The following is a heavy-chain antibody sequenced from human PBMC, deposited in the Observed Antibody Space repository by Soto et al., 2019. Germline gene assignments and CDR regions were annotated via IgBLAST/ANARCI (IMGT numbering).Heavy chain of an antibody. V-gene: IGHV3-23*01. Sequence: GRSLSLSCATSAFNFNNYAMSWDRQAPGERLEWESSISSSGGTTYYADSVRGRFTIARDNSRDTVFLQRITLEAEDTAIYDCATFKTETGPGWSRAFEYWGQGTRVTVSS. J-gene: IGHJ4*02. CDR1: AFNFNNYA. D-gene: IGHD3-3*01. CDR2: ISSSGGTT. CDR3: ATFKTETGPGWSRAFEY.